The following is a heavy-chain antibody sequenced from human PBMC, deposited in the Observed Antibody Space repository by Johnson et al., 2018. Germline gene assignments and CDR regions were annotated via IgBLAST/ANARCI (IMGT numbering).Heavy chain of an antibody. CDR3: VKDSRWRSAWYFSRFQD. CDR1: GFTFDDSD. D-gene: IGHD6-19*01. V-gene: IGHV3-9*01. CDR2: LGWNSGNI. Sequence: VQLVQSGGGLVQPGRSLRLSCAASGFTFDDSDMYLVRQAPRKGLEWVSGLGWNSGNIGYADSVKGRFTISRDNAKNSLYLQMNSLRAEDTDLYYCVKDSRWRSAWYFSRFQDWGQGTLVTVSS. J-gene: IGHJ1*01.